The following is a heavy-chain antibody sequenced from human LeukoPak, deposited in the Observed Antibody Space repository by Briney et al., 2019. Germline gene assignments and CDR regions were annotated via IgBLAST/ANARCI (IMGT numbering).Heavy chain of an antibody. CDR2: IYYSGRT. Sequence: SETLSLTCTVSGGSLSSYYWSWIRQPPGKGLEWIGYIYYSGRTNYNPSLKSRVTISVDTSKNQFSLKLSSVTAADTAVYYCARGGYSYGVNYYYGVDVWGKGTTVTVSS. V-gene: IGHV4-59*01. J-gene: IGHJ6*04. CDR3: ARGGYSYGVNYYYGVDV. CDR1: GGSLSSYY. D-gene: IGHD5-18*01.